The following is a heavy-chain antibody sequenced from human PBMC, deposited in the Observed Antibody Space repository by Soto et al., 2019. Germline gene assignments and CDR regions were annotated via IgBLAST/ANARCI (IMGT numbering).Heavy chain of an antibody. V-gene: IGHV3-9*01. CDR2: ISLNSNTI. CDR3: AKDTGPN. CDR1: GFTFDNYA. Sequence: SGGSLRLSCAASGFTFDNYAMRWVRQAPGKGLEWVSGISLNSNTIAYADSVKGRFTISRDNAKNSLYLQMNSLRAEDTAFYYCAKDTGPNWGQGTLVTVSS. J-gene: IGHJ4*02.